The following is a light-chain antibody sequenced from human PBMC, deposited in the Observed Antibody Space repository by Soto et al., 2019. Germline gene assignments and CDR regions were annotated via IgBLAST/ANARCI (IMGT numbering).Light chain of an antibody. CDR2: GAS. J-gene: IGKJ4*01. CDR1: QSVSSSY. V-gene: IGKV3-20*01. Sequence: EIVLTQSPGTLSLSPGERATLSCRASQSVSSSYLAWYQQKPGQPPRLLIYGASSRATGIPDRFSGSGSGTDFTLTISRLEPEDFAVYYCQQHGNSPPTFGGGTKVEIK. CDR3: QQHGNSPPT.